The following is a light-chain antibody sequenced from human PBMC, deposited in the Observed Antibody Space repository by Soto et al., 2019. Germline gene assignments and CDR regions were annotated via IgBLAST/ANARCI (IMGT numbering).Light chain of an antibody. J-gene: IGKJ5*01. Sequence: EMVMTQSPAILSVSPGESATLSCRASQSVNSNYLAWYQQHPGHPPRLLIYGISTRATGIPARFSGSGSGTEFSLTISSLQSEDFAVYYCQQYSKWPITFGQGTRLEI. V-gene: IGKV3-15*01. CDR3: QQYSKWPIT. CDR1: QSVNSN. CDR2: GIS.